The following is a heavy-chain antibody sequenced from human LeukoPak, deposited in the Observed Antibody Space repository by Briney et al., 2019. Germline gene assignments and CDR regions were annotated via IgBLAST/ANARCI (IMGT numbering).Heavy chain of an antibody. CDR3: ARYYGDSYYFDC. V-gene: IGHV3-33*01. J-gene: IGHJ4*02. Sequence: GRSLRLSCAASGFPFSSYGMHWVRQAPGKGLEWVALTWYDGSSKYYADSVKGRFTISRDNSKNTLYRQMNSLRTEDTAVYYCARYYGDSYYFDCWGQGTLVTVSS. CDR1: GFPFSSYG. CDR2: TWYDGSSK. D-gene: IGHD4-17*01.